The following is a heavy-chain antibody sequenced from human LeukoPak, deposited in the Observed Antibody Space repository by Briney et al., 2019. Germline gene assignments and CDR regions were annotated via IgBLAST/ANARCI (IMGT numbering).Heavy chain of an antibody. V-gene: IGHV4-59*01. D-gene: IGHD5-12*01. Sequence: PSETLSLTCTVSGGSISSYYWSWIRQPPGKGLEYIGFIYYNGSTKYNPSLKSRVTISVDTSKNHFSLKLSPVTAADTAIYYCARRSDSGYDFDYWGQGTLVTVSS. CDR2: IYYNGST. CDR1: GGSISSYY. J-gene: IGHJ4*02. CDR3: ARRSDSGYDFDY.